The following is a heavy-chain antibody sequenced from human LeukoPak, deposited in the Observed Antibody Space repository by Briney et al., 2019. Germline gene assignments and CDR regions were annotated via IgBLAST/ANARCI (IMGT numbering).Heavy chain of an antibody. Sequence: GGSLRLSCAASGFTFSSYGMHWVRQAPGKGLEWVAFIRYDGSNKYYADSVKGRFTISRDNAKNSLYLQMNSLRAEDTVVYSCARGRHDFWSGYYVDNWGQGTLVTVSS. V-gene: IGHV3-30*02. J-gene: IGHJ4*02. CDR1: GFTFSSYG. CDR3: ARGRHDFWSGYYVDN. D-gene: IGHD3-3*01. CDR2: IRYDGSNK.